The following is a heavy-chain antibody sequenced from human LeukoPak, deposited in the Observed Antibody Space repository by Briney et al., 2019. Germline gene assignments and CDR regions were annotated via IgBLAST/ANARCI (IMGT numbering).Heavy chain of an antibody. V-gene: IGHV1-46*01. Sequence: GASVKVSCKASGYTFTSYGISWVRQAPGQGLEWMGIINPSGGSTSYAQKFQGRVTMTRDTSTSTVYMELSSLRSEDTAVYYCARDKARGSYSWKYFDYWGQGTLVTVSS. CDR1: GYTFTSYG. D-gene: IGHD1-26*01. CDR3: ARDKARGSYSWKYFDY. J-gene: IGHJ4*02. CDR2: INPSGGST.